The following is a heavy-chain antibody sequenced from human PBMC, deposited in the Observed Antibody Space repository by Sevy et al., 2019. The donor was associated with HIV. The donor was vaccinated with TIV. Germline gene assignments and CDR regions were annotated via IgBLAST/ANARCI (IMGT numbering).Heavy chain of an antibody. D-gene: IGHD6-6*01. J-gene: IGHJ4*02. CDR3: ARDLREYSSSSKYYFDY. V-gene: IGHV4-61*01. CDR2: IYYSGST. CDR1: GDSVSGGNYY. Sequence: SETLSLTCTVSGDSVSGGNYYWSWIRQPPGKGLEWIGYIYYSGSTNYNPSLKSRVTISIDTSKNQFSLRLTSVTAADTAVYYCARDLREYSSSSKYYFDYWGQGILVTVSS.